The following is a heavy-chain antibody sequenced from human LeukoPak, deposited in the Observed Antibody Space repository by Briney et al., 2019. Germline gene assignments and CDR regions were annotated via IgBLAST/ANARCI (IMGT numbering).Heavy chain of an antibody. D-gene: IGHD3-3*01. J-gene: IGHJ4*02. CDR1: GDSISGYS. CDR3: ARGGSGYFEYYLHH. V-gene: IGHV4-4*07. CDR2: MYSSGST. Sequence: SETLSLTCTVSGDSISGYSWSWIRQPAGKGLEWIGHMYSSGSTNYSPSLKGRVTVSVDTSKNQFSLKLSSVTAADTAMYYCARGGSGYFEYYLHHWGQGTLVTVSS.